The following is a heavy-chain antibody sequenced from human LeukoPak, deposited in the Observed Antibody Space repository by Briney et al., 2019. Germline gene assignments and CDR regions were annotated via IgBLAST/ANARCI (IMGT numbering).Heavy chain of an antibody. J-gene: IGHJ4*02. Sequence: GGSLRLSCAASGFTVSSTYMAWVRQAPGKGLEWVSRIYSGGSTIYADSVKGRFTISRDNSKNTVYLQMNSLRAEDTAVYYCARDRSGDSTAYYTDYWGQGTLVTVSS. D-gene: IGHD3-22*01. CDR3: ARDRSGDSTAYYTDY. CDR1: GFTVSSTY. V-gene: IGHV3-66*01. CDR2: IYSGGST.